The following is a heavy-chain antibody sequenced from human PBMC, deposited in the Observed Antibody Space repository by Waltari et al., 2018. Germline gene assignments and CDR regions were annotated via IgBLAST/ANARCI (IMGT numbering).Heavy chain of an antibody. J-gene: IGHJ4*02. V-gene: IGHV3-7*04. CDR3: AGAGLDW. CDR2: IKQDETDK. Sequence: EVQLVESGGGLVQPGGSLRLFCAASGFTFNNYYMSWARQAPGKGLEWVANIKQDETDKNYLDSVKGRFTISRDNTKNSLFLQMNSLRVEDTAVYYCAGAGLDWWGQGTLVTVSS. CDR1: GFTFNNYY.